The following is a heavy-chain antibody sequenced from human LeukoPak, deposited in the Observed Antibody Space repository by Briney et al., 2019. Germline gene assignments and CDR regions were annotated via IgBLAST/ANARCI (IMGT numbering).Heavy chain of an antibody. CDR3: ARVDSSSWYFSYGMDV. CDR1: GFTFSSYS. D-gene: IGHD6-13*01. CDR2: ISSSSTI. Sequence: GGSLRLSCAASGFTFSSYSMNWVRQAPGKGLEWVSYISSSSTIYYADSVKGRFTISRDNAKNSLYLQMNSLRDEDTAVYYCARVDSSSWYFSYGMDVWGQGTTVTVSS. J-gene: IGHJ6*02. V-gene: IGHV3-48*02.